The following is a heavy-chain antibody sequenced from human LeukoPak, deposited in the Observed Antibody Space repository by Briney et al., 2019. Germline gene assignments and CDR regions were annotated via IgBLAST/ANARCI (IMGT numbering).Heavy chain of an antibody. CDR3: ANSVGVVVTAGPTY. Sequence: GGSLRLSCAASGFTFSSYGMHWVRQAPGKGLEWVAVISYDGSNKYSADSVKGRFTISRDNSKNTLYLQMNSLRAEDTAVYYCANSVGVVVTAGPTYWGQGTLVTVSS. CDR1: GFTFSSYG. J-gene: IGHJ4*02. CDR2: ISYDGSNK. D-gene: IGHD2-21*02. V-gene: IGHV3-30*18.